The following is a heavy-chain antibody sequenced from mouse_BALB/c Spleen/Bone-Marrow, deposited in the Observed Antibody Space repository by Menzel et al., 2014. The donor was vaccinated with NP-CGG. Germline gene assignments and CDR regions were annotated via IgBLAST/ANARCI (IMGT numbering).Heavy chain of an antibody. CDR3: ARDGYYVGFAY. Sequence: EVQRVESGGGLVQPGGSLKLSCAASGFTFSNYGMFWVRQTPDKRLELVATINSNGDTTYYSDSVKGRFTISRDNAKNTLYLQMNSLKSEDTAMYYCARDGYYVGFAYWGQGTLVTVSA. D-gene: IGHD2-3*01. J-gene: IGHJ3*01. V-gene: IGHV5-6-3*01. CDR1: GFTFSNYG. CDR2: INSNGDTT.